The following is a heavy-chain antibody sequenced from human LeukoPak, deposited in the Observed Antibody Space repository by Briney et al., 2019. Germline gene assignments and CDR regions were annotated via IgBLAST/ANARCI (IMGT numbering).Heavy chain of an antibody. J-gene: IGHJ6*03. V-gene: IGHV4-39*01. D-gene: IGHD4-23*01. Sequence: SETLSLTCTVSVGSISSTNYYWAWIRQPPGKGLEWIGSIYYSGSTYYNPSLKSRLTISVDTSKNQFSLNLTSVTAADTAVYYCARGSGNSWRYMDVWGKGTTVTISS. CDR1: VGSISSTNYY. CDR2: IYYSGST. CDR3: ARGSGNSWRYMDV.